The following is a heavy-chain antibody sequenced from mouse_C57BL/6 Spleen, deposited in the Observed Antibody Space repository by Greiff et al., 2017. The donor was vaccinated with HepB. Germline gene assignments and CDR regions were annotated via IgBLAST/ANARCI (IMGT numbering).Heavy chain of an antibody. CDR1: GYTFTSYW. CDR3: ARSPSHYYGSSY. CDR2: IYPGSGST. J-gene: IGHJ2*01. V-gene: IGHV1-55*01. D-gene: IGHD1-1*01. Sequence: QVQLKESGAELVKPGASVKMSCKASGYTFTSYWITWVKQRPGQGLEWIGDIYPGSGSTNYNEKFKSKATLTVDTSSSTAYMQLSSLTSEDSAVYYCARSPSHYYGSSYWGQGTTLTVSS.